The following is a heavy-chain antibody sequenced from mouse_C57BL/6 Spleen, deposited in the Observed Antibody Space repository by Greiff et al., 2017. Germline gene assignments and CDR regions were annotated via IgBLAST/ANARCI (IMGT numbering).Heavy chain of an antibody. V-gene: IGHV1-69*01. D-gene: IGHD1-1*01. Sequence: QVQLQQPGAELVMPGASVKLSCKASGYTFTSYWMHWVKQRPGQGLEWIGEIDPSDSYTNYNQKFKGKSTLTVDKSASTAYMQLSSLTSEDSAVYYCAIIHYAMDYWGQGTSVTVSS. CDR1: GYTFTSYW. CDR2: IDPSDSYT. J-gene: IGHJ4*01. CDR3: AIIHYAMDY.